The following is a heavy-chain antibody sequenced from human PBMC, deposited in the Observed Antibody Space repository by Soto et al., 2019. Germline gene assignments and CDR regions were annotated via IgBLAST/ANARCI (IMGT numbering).Heavy chain of an antibody. CDR1: GFTFSSYA. CDR2: ISYDGSNK. J-gene: IGHJ4*02. V-gene: IGHV3-30-3*01. Sequence: PGGSLRLSCAASGFTFSSYAMHWVRQAPGKGLEWVAVISYDGSNKYYADSVKGRFTISRDNSKNTLYLQMNSLTAEDTAVYYCARDLLMSDYYPLPFDYWGQGTLVTVSS. CDR3: ARDLLMSDYYPLPFDY. D-gene: IGHD3-22*01.